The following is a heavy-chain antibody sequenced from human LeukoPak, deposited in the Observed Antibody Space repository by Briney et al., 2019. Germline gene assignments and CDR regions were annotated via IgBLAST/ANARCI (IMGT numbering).Heavy chain of an antibody. CDR1: GRSISSYY. V-gene: IGHV4-59*01. J-gene: IGHJ4*02. D-gene: IGHD3-10*01. Sequence: PSETLSLTCTVSGRSISSYYWSWIRQPPGKGLEWIGYIYYSGSTNYNPSLKSRVTISVDTSKNQFSLKLSSVTAADTAVYYCARVYGSGSPPDYWGQGTLVTVSS. CDR2: IYYSGST. CDR3: ARVYGSGSPPDY.